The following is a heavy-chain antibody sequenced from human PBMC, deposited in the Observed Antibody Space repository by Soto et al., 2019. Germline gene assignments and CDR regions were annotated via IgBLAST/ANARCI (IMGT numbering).Heavy chain of an antibody. CDR3: ARVQQWLAHFDY. V-gene: IGHV1-3*01. CDR2: INAGNGNT. D-gene: IGHD6-19*01. J-gene: IGHJ4*02. Sequence: ASVKVSCKASGYTFTSYAMHWVRQAPGQRLEWMGWINAGNGNTKYSQKFQGRVTITRDTSASTAYMELSSLRSEDTAVYYCARVQQWLAHFDYWGQGTLVTVSS. CDR1: GYTFTSYA.